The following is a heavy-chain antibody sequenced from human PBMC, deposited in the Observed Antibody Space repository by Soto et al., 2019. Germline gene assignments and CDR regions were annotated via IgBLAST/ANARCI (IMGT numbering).Heavy chain of an antibody. CDR1: GDSVSSSSC. V-gene: IGHV4-4*02. J-gene: IGHJ6*02. Sequence: QVRLQELGPGLVEPSGTLSLTCAVSGDSVSSSSCWSWVRQAPGKGLEWIGEIYHSGTFNYNPSLASRVSVSVDKSRNQLSLNLKSVTAAATAVYYCVRSVPAATWQYSGMDVWGQGTTVTVSS. D-gene: IGHD2-2*01. CDR3: VRSVPAATWQYSGMDV. CDR2: IYHSGTF.